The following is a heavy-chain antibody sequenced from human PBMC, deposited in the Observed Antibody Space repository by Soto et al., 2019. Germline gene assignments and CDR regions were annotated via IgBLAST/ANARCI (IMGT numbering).Heavy chain of an antibody. D-gene: IGHD3-22*01. CDR2: SYYSGST. V-gene: IGHV4-31*03. Sequence: QVQLQESGPGLVKPSQTLSLTCTVSGGSISSGGYYWSWIRQHPGKGLEWIGYSYYSGSTYYNPSLKSRVTISVDTAKTQFSLKLSSVTAADTAVYYCARGGYYYDSSGYHRPLDYWVQGTLVTVSS. J-gene: IGHJ4*02. CDR1: GGSISSGGYY. CDR3: ARGGYYYDSSGYHRPLDY.